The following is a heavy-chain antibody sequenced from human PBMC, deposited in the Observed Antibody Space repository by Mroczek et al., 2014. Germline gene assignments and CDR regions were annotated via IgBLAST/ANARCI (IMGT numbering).Heavy chain of an antibody. D-gene: IGHD3-3*01. CDR2: INHSGST. V-gene: IGHV4-34*01. CDR1: GGSFSGYY. CDR3: AVREDLEWGDDAFDI. J-gene: IGHJ3*02. Sequence: QVQLQESGAGLLKPSETLSLTCAVYGGSFSGYYWSWIRQPPGKGLEWIGEINHSGSTNYNPSLKSRVTISVDTSKNQFSLKLSSVTAADTAVYYCAVREDLEWGDDAFDIWGQGTMVTVSS.